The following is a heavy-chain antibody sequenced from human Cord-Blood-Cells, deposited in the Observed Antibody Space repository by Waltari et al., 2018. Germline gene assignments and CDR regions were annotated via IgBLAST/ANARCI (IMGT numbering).Heavy chain of an antibody. V-gene: IGHV3-23*01. D-gene: IGHD7-27*01. J-gene: IGHJ4*02. CDR3: ANPRNWGENY. CDR1: GFTFSSYA. Sequence: EVQLLESGGGLVQPGGSLRLSCAASGFTFSSYAMSSVRQAPGKGLDGVSASSGRGGSTYNADSGKGRFTISRDKSKNTLYLQMNSLRAEDTAVYYCANPRNWGENYWGQGTLVTVSS. CDR2: SSGRGGST.